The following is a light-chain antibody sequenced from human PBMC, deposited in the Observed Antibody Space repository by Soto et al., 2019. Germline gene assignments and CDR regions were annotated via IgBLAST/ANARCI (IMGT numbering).Light chain of an antibody. Sequence: QSVLTQPASVSGSPGQSITISCTGTSSDVGGYNSVSWYQQHPGKAPKLMIYEVSNRPSGVSNRFSGSKSGNTASLTISGRQAEDEADYYCSSYTSSSTLYVFGTGTKVTVL. CDR3: SSYTSSSTLYV. CDR2: EVS. J-gene: IGLJ1*01. CDR1: SSDVGGYNS. V-gene: IGLV2-14*01.